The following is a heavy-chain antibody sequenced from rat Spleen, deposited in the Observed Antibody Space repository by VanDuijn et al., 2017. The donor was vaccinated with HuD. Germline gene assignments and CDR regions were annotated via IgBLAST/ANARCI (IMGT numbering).Heavy chain of an antibody. CDR2: ISYDGSST. CDR3: STPSYYYRGPNYYVMDA. J-gene: IGHJ4*01. V-gene: IGHV5-20*01. CDR1: GFIFSKYD. D-gene: IGHD1-1*01. Sequence: EVHLVESGGGLVQPGRSLKLSCAASGFIFSKYDMVWVRQTPTKGLEWVASISYDGSSTYYRDSVKGRFTISRDNAKSSLYLQMDSLRSEDTATYYCSTPSYYYRGPNYYVMDAWGQGASVTVSS.